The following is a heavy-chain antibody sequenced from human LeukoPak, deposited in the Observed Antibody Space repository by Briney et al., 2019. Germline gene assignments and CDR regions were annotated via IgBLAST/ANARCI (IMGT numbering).Heavy chain of an antibody. Sequence: AGGSLRLSCAASGFTFDDYGMNWVRQTPGRGLEWVSGINWDGYSTFYADSVQGRFTISRDNAKNSLYLQMNSLRAEDTAFYYCARTPLMTSYLVDYWGQGTLVTVSS. D-gene: IGHD2-21*02. CDR2: INWDGYST. J-gene: IGHJ4*02. CDR3: ARTPLMTSYLVDY. V-gene: IGHV3-20*04. CDR1: GFTFDDYG.